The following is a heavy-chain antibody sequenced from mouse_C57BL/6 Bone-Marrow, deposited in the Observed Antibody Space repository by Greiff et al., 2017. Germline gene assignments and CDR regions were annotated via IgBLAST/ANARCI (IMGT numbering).Heavy chain of an antibody. CDR2: ISYDGSN. CDR1: GYSITSGYY. V-gene: IGHV3-6*01. D-gene: IGHD1-1*01. J-gene: IGHJ1*03. CDR3: ARGRGVVDWYFDV. Sequence: ESGPGLVKPSQSLSLTCSVTGYSITSGYYWNWIRQFPGNKLEWMGYISYDGSNNYNPSLKNRISITRDTSKNQFFLKLNSVTTEDTATYYCARGRGVVDWYFDVWGTGTTVTVSS.